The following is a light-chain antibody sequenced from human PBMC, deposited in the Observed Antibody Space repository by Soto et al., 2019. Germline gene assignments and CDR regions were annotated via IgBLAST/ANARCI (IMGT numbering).Light chain of an antibody. Sequence: NFMLTQPHSVSASPGKTVTISCTGSSGSIASNYVQWYQQRPGSAPTTVIYADDQRPSGVPDRFSGSIDSSSNSASLTISGLRTEDEADYYCQSYGSSNVVFGGGTKLTVL. J-gene: IGLJ2*01. CDR1: SGSIASNY. V-gene: IGLV6-57*02. CDR2: ADD. CDR3: QSYGSSNVV.